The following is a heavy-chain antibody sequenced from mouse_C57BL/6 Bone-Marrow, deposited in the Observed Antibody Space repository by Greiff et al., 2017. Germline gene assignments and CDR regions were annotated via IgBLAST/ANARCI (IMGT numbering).Heavy chain of an antibody. V-gene: IGHV1-55*01. CDR2: IYPGSGSN. CDR1: GYTFTSYW. D-gene: IGHD2-5*01. J-gene: IGHJ1*03. Sequence: QVQLQQLGAELVKPGASVKMSCKASGYTFTSYWITWVKQRPGQGLEWIGDIYPGSGSNNYNEKFKSKATLTVDTSSSTAYMQLSSLTSEDSAVYYCARPNYSNYWYFDVWGTGTTVTVSS. CDR3: ARPNYSNYWYFDV.